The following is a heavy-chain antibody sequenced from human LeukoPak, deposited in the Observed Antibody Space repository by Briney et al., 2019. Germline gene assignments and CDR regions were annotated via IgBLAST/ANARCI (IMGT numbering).Heavy chain of an antibody. J-gene: IGHJ4*02. CDR3: ARAPLGATLDY. Sequence: SETLSLTCAVYGGSFSGYYWSWIRQPPGKGLEWIGEINHSGSTNYNPSLKSRVTISVDTSKNQFSLKLSSVTAADTAVYYCARAPLGATLDYWGQGTLVTVSS. CDR1: GGSFSGYY. CDR2: INHSGST. V-gene: IGHV4-34*01. D-gene: IGHD1-26*01.